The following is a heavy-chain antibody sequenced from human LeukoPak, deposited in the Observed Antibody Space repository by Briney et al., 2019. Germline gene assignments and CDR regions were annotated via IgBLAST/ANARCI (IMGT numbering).Heavy chain of an antibody. V-gene: IGHV4-4*07. J-gene: IGHJ4*02. Sequence: SETLSLTCTVSGGAIINYYWTWIRQSAGKGLEWIGRIYTSGDTYYNPSLSGRVTMSVDTSKNQFSLNLSSVTAADTAVYYCARTYYYGSGRYFDYWGQGTLVTVSS. CDR2: IYTSGDT. CDR3: ARTYYYGSGRYFDY. D-gene: IGHD3-10*01. CDR1: GGAIINYY.